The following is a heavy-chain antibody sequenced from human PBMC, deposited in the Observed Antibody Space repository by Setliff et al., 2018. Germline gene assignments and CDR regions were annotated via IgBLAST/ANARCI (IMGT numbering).Heavy chain of an antibody. CDR1: GDSITRSGYY. CDR2: MYYIGSY. D-gene: IGHD6-19*01. Sequence: SETLSLTCSVSGDSITRSGYYWGWVRQSPGKRLEWIGSMYYIGSYDYNPSLKSRVTISLDTSKNQFSLKLTSVTAADSAVYFCARYPRRGNGWYPYYVDVWGKGTTVS. J-gene: IGHJ6*03. V-gene: IGHV4-39*07. CDR3: ARYPRRGNGWYPYYVDV.